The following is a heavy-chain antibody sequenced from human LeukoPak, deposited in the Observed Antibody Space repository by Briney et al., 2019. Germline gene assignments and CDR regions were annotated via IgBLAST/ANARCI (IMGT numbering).Heavy chain of an antibody. Sequence: GASVKVSCKASGGTFSSYAISWVRQAPGQGLEWMGGIIPIFGTANYAQKFQGRVTITADKSTSTAYMELSSLRSEDTAVYYCARPSIAARPSHGNALDIWGQGTMVTVSS. CDR1: GGTFSSYA. V-gene: IGHV1-69*06. D-gene: IGHD6-6*01. CDR2: IIPIFGTA. J-gene: IGHJ3*02. CDR3: ARPSIAARPSHGNALDI.